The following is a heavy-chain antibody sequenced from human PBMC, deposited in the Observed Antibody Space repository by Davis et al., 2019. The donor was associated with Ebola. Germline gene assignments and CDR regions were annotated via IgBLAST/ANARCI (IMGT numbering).Heavy chain of an antibody. Sequence: GESLKISCAASGFTFSSYAMHWVRQASGKGLEWVGRIRSKANSYATAYAASVKGRFTISRDDSKNTAYLQMNSLKTEDTAVYYCSRSGPDNWGQGTLVTVSS. CDR2: IRSKANSYAT. CDR3: SRSGPDN. CDR1: GFTFSSYA. J-gene: IGHJ4*02. D-gene: IGHD1-26*01. V-gene: IGHV3-73*01.